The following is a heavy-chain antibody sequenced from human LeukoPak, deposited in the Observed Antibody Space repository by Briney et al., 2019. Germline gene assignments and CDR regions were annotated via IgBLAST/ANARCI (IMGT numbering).Heavy chain of an antibody. CDR3: ARVPFERWYHDAFDI. D-gene: IGHD4-23*01. CDR1: GFTVSSNY. Sequence: GGSLRLSCAASGFTVSSNYMSWVRQAPGKGLEWVSVIYSGGSTYYADSVKGRFTISRDNSKNTLYLQMNSLRAEDTAVYYCARVPFERWYHDAFDIWGQGTMVTVSS. CDR2: IYSGGST. V-gene: IGHV3-53*01. J-gene: IGHJ3*02.